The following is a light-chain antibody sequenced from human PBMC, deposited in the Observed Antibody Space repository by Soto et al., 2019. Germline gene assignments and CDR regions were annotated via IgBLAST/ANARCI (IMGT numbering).Light chain of an antibody. Sequence: DSQMTQYPSTLSASVGDRVTITCRASQSISSWLAWYQQKPGKAPKLLISKASTLQSGVPPRFSGSGYGTKFTLTISSLQPDDFATYYCQQYERYPMTFGGGTKV. CDR3: QQYERYPMT. J-gene: IGKJ4*01. V-gene: IGKV1-5*03. CDR2: KAS. CDR1: QSISSW.